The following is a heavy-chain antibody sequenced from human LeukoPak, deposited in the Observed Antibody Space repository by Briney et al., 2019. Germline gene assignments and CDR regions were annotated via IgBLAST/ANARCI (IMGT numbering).Heavy chain of an antibody. CDR2: ISWNSGSI. CDR1: EFTFDDYA. CDR3: AKSRPAAPRYYYYGMDV. Sequence: GGSLRLSCAASEFTFDDYAMHWVRQAPGKGLEWVSGISWNSGSIGYADSVKGRFTISRDNAKNSLYLQMDSLRAEDTALYYCAKSRPAAPRYYYYGMDVWGQGTTVTVSS. V-gene: IGHV3-9*01. J-gene: IGHJ6*02. D-gene: IGHD2-2*01.